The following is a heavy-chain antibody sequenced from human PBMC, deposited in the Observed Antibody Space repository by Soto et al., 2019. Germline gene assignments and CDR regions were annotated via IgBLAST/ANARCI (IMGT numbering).Heavy chain of an antibody. CDR3: ARDSPHDFWSGYHISP. CDR1: GGSISSGDYY. J-gene: IGHJ5*02. V-gene: IGHV4-30-4*01. CDR2: IYYSGST. D-gene: IGHD3-3*01. Sequence: SETLSLTCTVSGGSISSGDYYWSWIRQPPGKGLEWIGYIYYSGSTYYNPSLKSRVTISVDTSKNQFSLKLSSVTAADTAVYYCARDSPHDFWSGYHISPWGQGTLVTAPQ.